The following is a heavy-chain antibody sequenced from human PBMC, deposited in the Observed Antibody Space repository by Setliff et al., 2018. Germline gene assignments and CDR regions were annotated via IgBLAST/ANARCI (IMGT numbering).Heavy chain of an antibody. J-gene: IGHJ6*03. CDR1: GASINSSTFF. CDR2: INHSGST. V-gene: IGHV4-39*07. Sequence: PSETLSLTCIVSGASINSSTFFWGWIRQPPGKGLEWIGEINHSGSTNYNPSPESRVTISVDTSKNQFSLRLSSVAAADTSVYYCARVFKVDCAGDGCDCYGARCYYFYMDVWGKGTTVTVSS. D-gene: IGHD2-21*01. CDR3: ARVFKVDCAGDGCDCYGARCYYFYMDV.